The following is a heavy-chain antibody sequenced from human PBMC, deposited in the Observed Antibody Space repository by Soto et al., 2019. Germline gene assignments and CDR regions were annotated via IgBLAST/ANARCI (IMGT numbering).Heavy chain of an antibody. CDR3: ARVNIVVVPAAHYYYYGMDV. CDR2: IIPIFGTA. Sequence: ASVKVSCKASGGTFSSYAISWVRQAPGQGLEWMGGIIPIFGTANYAQKFQGRVTITADESTSTAYMELSSLRSEDTAVYYCARVNIVVVPAAHYYYYGMDVWGQGTTVTVSS. D-gene: IGHD2-2*01. CDR1: GGTFSSYA. V-gene: IGHV1-69*13. J-gene: IGHJ6*02.